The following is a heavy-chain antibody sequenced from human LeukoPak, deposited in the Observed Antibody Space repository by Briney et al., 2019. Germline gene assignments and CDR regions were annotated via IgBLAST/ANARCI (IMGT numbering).Heavy chain of an antibody. CDR2: IYPRDSDT. CDR3: ARLLAAPYYINF. CDR1: GYKFTNYW. V-gene: IGHV5-51*01. J-gene: IGHJ4*02. D-gene: IGHD6-25*01. Sequence: GESLKISCRGSGYKFTNYWIAWVRQMPGQGLEWLGIIYPRDSDTRYSPSFQGQVSISVDTSIDTAYLQWSSVKASDTAMYYCARLLAAPYYINFWGQGTLVTVSS.